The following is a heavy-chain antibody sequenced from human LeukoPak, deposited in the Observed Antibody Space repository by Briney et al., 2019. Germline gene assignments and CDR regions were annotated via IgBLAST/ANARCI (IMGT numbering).Heavy chain of an antibody. J-gene: IGHJ4*02. CDR2: ISGSGGTT. V-gene: IGHV3-23*01. CDR1: GFTFSSYA. D-gene: IGHD6-13*01. Sequence: GGSLRLSCAASGFTFSSYAMSWVRQAPGKGLEWVSLISGSGGTTYYADSVEGRFTISRDNSKNTLFLQMYSLRAEDTAAYYCAKPREYSSTWFGVGHWGQGSLVTVSS. CDR3: AKPREYSSTWFGVGH.